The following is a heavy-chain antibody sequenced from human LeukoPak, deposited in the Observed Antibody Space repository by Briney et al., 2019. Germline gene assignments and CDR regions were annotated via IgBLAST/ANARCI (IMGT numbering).Heavy chain of an antibody. Sequence: ASVKVSCKASGYTFTSYGISWVRQAPGQGLEWVGWISAYNGNTNYAQKLQGRVTMTTDTSTSTAYMELRSLRSDDTAVYYCARDDAASCGGDCSNFDYWGQGTLVTVSS. CDR2: ISAYNGNT. J-gene: IGHJ4*02. D-gene: IGHD2-21*02. CDR3: ARDDAASCGGDCSNFDY. CDR1: GYTFTSYG. V-gene: IGHV1-18*01.